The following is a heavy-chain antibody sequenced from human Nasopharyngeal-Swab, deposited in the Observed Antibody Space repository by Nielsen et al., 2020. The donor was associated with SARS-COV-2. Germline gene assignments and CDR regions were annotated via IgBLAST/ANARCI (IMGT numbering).Heavy chain of an antibody. Sequence: ESLKISCAASGFTFSSYAMSWVRQAPGKGLEWVSAISGSGGSTYYADSVKGRFTISRDNSKNTLYLQMNSLRADDTAVYYCAKEATLGGVGDYYYMDVWGKGTTVTVSS. CDR1: GFTFSSYA. D-gene: IGHD3-16*01. V-gene: IGHV3-23*01. CDR3: AKEATLGGVGDYYYMDV. CDR2: ISGSGGST. J-gene: IGHJ6*03.